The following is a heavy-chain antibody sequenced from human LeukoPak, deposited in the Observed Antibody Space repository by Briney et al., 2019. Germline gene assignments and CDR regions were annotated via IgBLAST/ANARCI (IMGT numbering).Heavy chain of an antibody. D-gene: IGHD3-22*01. CDR3: AKARFRYYYDSSGCFDY. CDR2: ISYDGSNK. J-gene: IGHJ4*02. CDR1: GFTFSSYG. Sequence: PGRSLRLSCAASGFTFSSYGMHWVRQAPGKGLEGGAVISYDGSNKYYADSVKGRFTISRDNSKNTLYLQMHSLRAEDTAVYYCAKARFRYYYDSSGCFDYWGQGTLVTVSS. V-gene: IGHV3-30*18.